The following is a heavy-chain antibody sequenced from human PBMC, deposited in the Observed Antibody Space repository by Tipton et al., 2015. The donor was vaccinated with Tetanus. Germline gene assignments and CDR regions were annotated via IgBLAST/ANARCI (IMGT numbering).Heavy chain of an antibody. D-gene: IGHD3-16*01. Sequence: QVQLVQSGAEVKKPGASVKVSCKASGYTVTSYYMHWVRQAPGQGLEWMGIINPSGGSTSYAQKFQGRVTMTRDTSTSTVYMELSSLRSEDTAVYYWAFVGGSRRRWTFDIWGQGTMVTVSS. CDR2: INPSGGST. CDR1: GYTVTSYY. CDR3: AFVGGSRRRWTFDI. V-gene: IGHV1-46*01. J-gene: IGHJ3*02.